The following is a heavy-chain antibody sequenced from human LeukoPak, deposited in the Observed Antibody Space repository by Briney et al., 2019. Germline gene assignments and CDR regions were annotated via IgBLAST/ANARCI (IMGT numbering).Heavy chain of an antibody. CDR3: ARGPTQNKGDGSSWRLDS. Sequence: GGSLTLSCAASGFTFSSYWMSWVRQAPGKGLEWVANIKQDGSEKYYVDSVKGRFTISRDNAKNSLYLQMNSLRAEDTAVFYCARGPTQNKGDGSSWRLDSWGQGTLVTVSS. J-gene: IGHJ4*02. CDR1: GFTFSSYW. V-gene: IGHV3-7*01. CDR2: IKQDGSEK. D-gene: IGHD6-13*01.